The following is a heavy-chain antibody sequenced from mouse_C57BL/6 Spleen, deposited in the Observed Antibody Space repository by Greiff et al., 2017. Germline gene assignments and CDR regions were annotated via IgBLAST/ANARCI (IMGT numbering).Heavy chain of an antibody. V-gene: IGHV1-5*01. CDR1: GYTFTSYW. CDR3: TGGNYDWYFDV. D-gene: IGHD2-1*01. J-gene: IGHJ1*03. Sequence: VQLQQSGTVLARPGASVKMSCKTSGYTFTSYWMHWVKQRPGQGLEWIGAIYPGNSDTSYNQKFQGQAQLNAATSASPAYMELSSLTNEDAAVYYCTGGNYDWYFDVWGTGTTVTVSS. CDR2: IYPGNSDT.